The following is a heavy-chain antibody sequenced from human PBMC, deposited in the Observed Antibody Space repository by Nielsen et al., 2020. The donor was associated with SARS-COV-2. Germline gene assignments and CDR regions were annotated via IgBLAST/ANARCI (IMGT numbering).Heavy chain of an antibody. CDR2: IFYNGRT. D-gene: IGHD3-10*01. J-gene: IGHJ4*02. Sequence: SETLSLTCTVPGASMRNDYWSWIRRPPGKGLEWIGYIFYNGRTNYSPSLKSRVTMSVDTSKKRFSLELTSVTAADTAMYYCARGYYNVDYWGQGTLVNVSS. CDR3: ARGYYNVDY. CDR1: GASMRNDY. V-gene: IGHV4-59*01.